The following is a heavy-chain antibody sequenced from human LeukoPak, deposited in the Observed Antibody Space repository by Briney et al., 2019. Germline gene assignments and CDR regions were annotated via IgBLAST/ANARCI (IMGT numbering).Heavy chain of an antibody. Sequence: GGSLRLSCAASGFTFSSYSMSWVRQAPGKGLEWVSSVTTSSTYISYADSVKGRFTISRDNAKNSLYLQMNSLRAEDTAVYYCARGKYSSGWFDYWGQGTLVTVSS. CDR2: VTTSSTYI. CDR3: ARGKYSSGWFDY. CDR1: GFTFSSYS. D-gene: IGHD6-19*01. J-gene: IGHJ4*02. V-gene: IGHV3-21*01.